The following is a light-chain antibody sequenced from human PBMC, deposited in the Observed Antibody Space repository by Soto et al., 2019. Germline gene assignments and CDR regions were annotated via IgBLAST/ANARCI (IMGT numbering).Light chain of an antibody. CDR2: GTD. CDR3: QSYDNRTGASTYV. Sequence: QSVLTQPPSASGTPGQRVTISCSGSSSNIGSNYVYWYQQLPGTAPKLLIYGTDNRPSGVPDRFSGSKSGASASLAITGLHTEDEADYYCQSYDNRTGASTYVVGKGTKVTVL. CDR1: SSNIGSNY. J-gene: IGLJ1*01. V-gene: IGLV1-47*02.